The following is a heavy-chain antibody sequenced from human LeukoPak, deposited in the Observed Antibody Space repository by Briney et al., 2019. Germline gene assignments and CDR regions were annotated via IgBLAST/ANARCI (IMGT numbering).Heavy chain of an antibody. V-gene: IGHV1-2*02. Sequence: ASVKVSCKASGYTFTSYYMHWVRQAPGQGLEWMGWINPNSGGTNYAQKFQGRVTMTRDTSISTAYMELSRLRSDDTAVYYCARPRGSKEREPFGYWGQGTLVTVSS. CDR3: ARPRGSKEREPFGY. CDR1: GYTFTSYY. CDR2: INPNSGGT. D-gene: IGHD1-26*01. J-gene: IGHJ4*02.